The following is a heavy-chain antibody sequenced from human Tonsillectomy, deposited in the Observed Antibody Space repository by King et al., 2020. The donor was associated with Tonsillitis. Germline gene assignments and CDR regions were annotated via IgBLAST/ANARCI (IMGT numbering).Heavy chain of an antibody. D-gene: IGHD1-14*01. Sequence: GGGGGRPGAAGGVSGKASGYTFSSDDINWVRQAPGQGLEWMGWMNPNRGITGYAQKFQRRVTMTRNTSISTAYMARSSLRSEDTAVYYCASDRADYYYGMDVWGQGTTVTVSS. V-gene: IGHV1-8*01. CDR3: ASDRADYYYGMDV. CDR1: GYTFSSDD. J-gene: IGHJ6*02. CDR2: MNPNRGIT.